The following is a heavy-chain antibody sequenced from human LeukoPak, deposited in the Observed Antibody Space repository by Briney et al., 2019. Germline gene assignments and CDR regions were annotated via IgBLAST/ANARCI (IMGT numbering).Heavy chain of an antibody. V-gene: IGHV1-24*01. Sequence: ASVKVSCKVSGHTLTELSMHSVRQAPGKGLEWMGGFDPEDGETIYAQKFQGRVTMTEDTSTDTAYMELSSLRSEDTAVYYCATGVYCATTTCPGYQHYYYFMDVWGKGTTVTVSS. J-gene: IGHJ6*03. CDR2: FDPEDGET. CDR1: GHTLTELS. CDR3: ATGVYCATTTCPGYQHYYYFMDV. D-gene: IGHD2-21*01.